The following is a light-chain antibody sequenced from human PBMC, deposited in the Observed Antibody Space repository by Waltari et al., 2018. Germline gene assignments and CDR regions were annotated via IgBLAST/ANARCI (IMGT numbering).Light chain of an antibody. CDR2: MID. CDR1: ASNIGRNL. Sequence: QSVLTQPPSASGTPGQRVNIPCSGRASNIGRNLVNWHQQLPGKAPKLLIYMIDLRPSGVPARLAGSKSGTSASLAISGLESEDEADYFYASWDDSMNGHWVFGGGTKVTVL. V-gene: IGLV1-44*01. J-gene: IGLJ3*02. CDR3: ASWDDSMNGHWV.